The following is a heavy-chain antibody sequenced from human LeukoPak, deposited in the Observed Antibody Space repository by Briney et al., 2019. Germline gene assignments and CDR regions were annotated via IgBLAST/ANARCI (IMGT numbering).Heavy chain of an antibody. V-gene: IGHV4-39*07. CDR1: GGSINTVSYY. Sequence: PSETLYLTCTVSGGSINTVSYYWGWIRQPPGKGLEWIGEINHSGSTNYNPSLKSRVTISVDTSKNQFSLKLSSVTAADTAVYYCAVPSGWVAWHYWGQGTLVTVSS. CDR3: AVPSGWVAWHY. J-gene: IGHJ4*02. CDR2: INHSGST. D-gene: IGHD6-19*01.